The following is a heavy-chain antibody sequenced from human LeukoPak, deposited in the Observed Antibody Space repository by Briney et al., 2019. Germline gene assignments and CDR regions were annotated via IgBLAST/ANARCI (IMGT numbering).Heavy chain of an antibody. D-gene: IGHD6-19*01. CDR3: ARDRPLGIAVAGPFDP. CDR1: GYTFTGYY. J-gene: IGHJ5*02. V-gene: IGHV1-2*02. Sequence: ASVKVSCKASGYTFTGYYMHWVRQAPGQGLEWMGWINPNSGGTNYAQKFQGRVTMTRDTSISTAYMELSRLRSDDTAVYYCARDRPLGIAVAGPFDPWGQGTLVTVSS. CDR2: INPNSGGT.